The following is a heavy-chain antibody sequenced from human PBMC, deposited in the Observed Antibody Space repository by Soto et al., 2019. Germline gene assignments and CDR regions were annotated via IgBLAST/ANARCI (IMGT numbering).Heavy chain of an antibody. CDR2: ISYDGSNN. Sequence: VQLVESGGGLVQPGGSLRLSCTASGFTFSSYGMYWVRQAPGKGLEWVAAISYDGSNNYHADSVKGRFTISRDNSKNTLYLQLNSLRTEDTAVYYCAKDIVKYTYGACDYWGQGVLVTVSS. V-gene: IGHV3-30*18. D-gene: IGHD5-18*01. J-gene: IGHJ4*02. CDR3: AKDIVKYTYGACDY. CDR1: GFTFSSYG.